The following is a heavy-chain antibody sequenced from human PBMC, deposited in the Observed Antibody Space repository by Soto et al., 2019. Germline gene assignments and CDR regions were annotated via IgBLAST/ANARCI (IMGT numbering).Heavy chain of an antibody. D-gene: IGHD1-26*01. CDR1: GGTFSSYS. J-gene: IGHJ4*02. CDR2: IIPIFGTA. Sequence: QVQLVQSGAEVKKPGSSVKVSCKASGGTFSSYSIHWVRQAPGQGLEWMGEIIPIFGTANYAQKFQVRVTITADESTSTAYMELSSLRSEDTAVYYCARDGGRHSGGIDYWGQGTLVTVSS. CDR3: ARDGGRHSGGIDY. V-gene: IGHV1-69*01.